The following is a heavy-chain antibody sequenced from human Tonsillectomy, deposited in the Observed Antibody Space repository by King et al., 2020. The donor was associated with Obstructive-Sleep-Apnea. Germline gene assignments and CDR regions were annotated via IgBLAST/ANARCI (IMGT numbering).Heavy chain of an antibody. CDR2: ISWNSGGI. D-gene: IGHD6-19*01. CDR3: AKDIYSGWYEGHFEY. Sequence: VQLVESGGGLVQPGRPLRLSCGASGFTFDDYAMHWVRQAPGKGLEWVSGISWNSGGIGYADSVKGRFTISRDNTKNSVYLQMNSLRGEDTAMYYCAKDIYSGWYEGHFEYWGQGALVTVSS. J-gene: IGHJ4*02. CDR1: GFTFDDYA. V-gene: IGHV3-9*01.